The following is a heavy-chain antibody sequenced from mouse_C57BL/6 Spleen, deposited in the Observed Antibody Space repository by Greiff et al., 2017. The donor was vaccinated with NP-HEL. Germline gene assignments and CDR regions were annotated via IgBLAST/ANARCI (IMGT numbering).Heavy chain of an antibody. D-gene: IGHD3-2*02. J-gene: IGHJ2*01. Sequence: QVQLQQSGPELVKPGASVKISCKASGYSFTSYYIHWVKQRPGQGLEWIGWIYPGSGNTKYNEKFKGKATLTADTSSSTAYMQLSSLTSEDSAVYYCARPSSSGYVGYWGQGTTLTVSS. CDR1: GYSFTSYY. V-gene: IGHV1-66*01. CDR2: IYPGSGNT. CDR3: ARPSSSGYVGY.